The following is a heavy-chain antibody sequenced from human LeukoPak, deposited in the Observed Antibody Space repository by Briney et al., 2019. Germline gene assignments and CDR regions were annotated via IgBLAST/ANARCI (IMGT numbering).Heavy chain of an antibody. V-gene: IGHV4-38-2*02. J-gene: IGHJ4*02. CDR1: GYSISNGYY. CDR3: ARDGRVDYGDYTFDY. D-gene: IGHD4-17*01. Sequence: SETLSLTCTVSGYSISNGYYWGWIRQPPGTGLEWIGSIYPSGSTFYNPSLKSRVTISVDTSKNQFSLKLSSVTAADTAVYYCARDGRVDYGDYTFDYWGQGTLVTVSS. CDR2: IYPSGST.